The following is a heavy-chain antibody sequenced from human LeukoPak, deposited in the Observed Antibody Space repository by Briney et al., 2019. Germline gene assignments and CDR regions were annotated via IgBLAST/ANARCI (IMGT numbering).Heavy chain of an antibody. Sequence: DPSETLSLTCTVSGGSISSGDYYWSWIRQPPGKGLEWIGYIYYSGSTYCNPSLKSRVTISVDTSKNQFSLKLSSVTAADTAVYYCARGLTGTTRGWFDPWGQGTLVTVSS. CDR2: IYYSGST. CDR1: GGSISSGDYY. J-gene: IGHJ5*02. V-gene: IGHV4-30-4*08. CDR3: ARGLTGTTRGWFDP. D-gene: IGHD1-7*01.